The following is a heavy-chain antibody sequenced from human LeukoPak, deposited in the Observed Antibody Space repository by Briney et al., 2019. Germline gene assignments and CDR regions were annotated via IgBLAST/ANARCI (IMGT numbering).Heavy chain of an antibody. V-gene: IGHV3-30-3*01. CDR3: ARDGSGYSYGPNWFDP. J-gene: IGHJ5*02. CDR2: ISYDGSNK. CDR1: GFTLSSYA. D-gene: IGHD5-18*01. Sequence: GRSLRLSCAASGFTLSSYAMHWVRQAPGKGLEWVAVISYDGSNKYYADSVKGRFTISRDNSKNTLYLQMNSLRAEDTAVYYCARDGSGYSYGPNWFDPWGQGTLVTVSS.